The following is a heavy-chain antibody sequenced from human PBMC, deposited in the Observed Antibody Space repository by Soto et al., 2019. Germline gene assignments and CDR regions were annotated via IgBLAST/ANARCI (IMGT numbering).Heavy chain of an antibody. CDR1: GYTFTSYA. CDR2: INAGNGNT. J-gene: IGHJ6*02. Sequence: ASVKVSCKASGYTFTSYAMHWVRQAPGQRLEWMGWINAGNGNTKYSQKFQGRVTITRDTSASTAYMELSSLRSEDTAVYYCASRYCSGGSCANYYYYGMDVWGQGTTVTVS. CDR3: ASRYCSGGSCANYYYYGMDV. V-gene: IGHV1-3*01. D-gene: IGHD2-15*01.